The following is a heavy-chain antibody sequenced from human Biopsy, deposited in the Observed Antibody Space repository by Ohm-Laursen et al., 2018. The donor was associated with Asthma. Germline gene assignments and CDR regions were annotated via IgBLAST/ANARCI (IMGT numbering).Heavy chain of an antibody. CDR3: ARDPHNSYLASLRTKFNYYYYGMDV. V-gene: IGHV1-69*13. CDR1: GYTFTSYG. Sequence: GASVKVSCKASGYTFTSYGISWVRQAPGQGLEWMGWIIPIFGTANYAQKFQGRVTITADESTSTAYMELSSLRSEDTAVYYCARDPHNSYLASLRTKFNYYYYGMDVWGQGTTVTVSS. CDR2: IIPIFGTA. D-gene: IGHD1-7*01. J-gene: IGHJ6*02.